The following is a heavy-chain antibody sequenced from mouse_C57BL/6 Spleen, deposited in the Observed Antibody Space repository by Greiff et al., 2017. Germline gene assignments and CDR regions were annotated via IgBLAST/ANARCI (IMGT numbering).Heavy chain of an antibody. CDR3: ARVTGSYWYFDV. CDR1: GFTFSDYG. Sequence: EVHLVESGGGLVKPGGPLKLSCAASGFTFSDYGMHWVRQAPEKGLEWVAYISSGSSTIYYADTVKGRFTISRDNAKNTLFLQMTSLRSEDTAMYYCARVTGSYWYFDVWGTGTTVTVSS. CDR2: ISSGSSTI. J-gene: IGHJ1*03. D-gene: IGHD4-1*01. V-gene: IGHV5-17*01.